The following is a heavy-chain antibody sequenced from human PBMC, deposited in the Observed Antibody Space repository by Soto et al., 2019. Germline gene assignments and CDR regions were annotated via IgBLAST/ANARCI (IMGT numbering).Heavy chain of an antibody. V-gene: IGHV3-7*01. Sequence: GGSLRLSCAASGFTSSNYWMYWVRQAPGKGLEWVAGIKQDGSEKYFVDSVKGRFAVSRDNAKNSLYLQMNSLRAEDTAVYYCARGSMALWGQGTLVTAPQ. CDR2: IKQDGSEK. J-gene: IGHJ4*02. CDR1: GFTSSNYW. D-gene: IGHD3-10*01. CDR3: ARGSMAL.